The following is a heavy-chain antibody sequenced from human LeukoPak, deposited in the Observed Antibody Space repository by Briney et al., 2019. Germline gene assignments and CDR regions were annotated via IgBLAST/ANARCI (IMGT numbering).Heavy chain of an antibody. CDR1: GGSFNGYY. V-gene: IGHV4-59*10. CDR2: IYTSGST. Sequence: PSETLSLTCAVYGGSFNGYYWSWIRQPAGKGLEWIGRIYTSGSTNYNPSLKSRVTMSVDTSKNQFSLKLSSVTAADTAVYYCTVGEDAFDIWGQGTMVTVSS. J-gene: IGHJ3*02. CDR3: TVGEDAFDI. D-gene: IGHD3-10*01.